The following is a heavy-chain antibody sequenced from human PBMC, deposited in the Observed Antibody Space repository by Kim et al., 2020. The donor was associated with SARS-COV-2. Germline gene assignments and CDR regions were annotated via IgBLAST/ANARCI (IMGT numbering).Heavy chain of an antibody. CDR1: GGSISSSSYY. J-gene: IGHJ4*02. Sequence: SETLSLTCTVSGGSISSSSYYWGWIRQPPGKGLEWIGSIYYSGSTYYNPSLKSRVTISVDTSKNQFSLKLSSVTAADTAVYYCASPTRGYSNDYWGQGTLVTVSS. CDR3: ASPTRGYSNDY. V-gene: IGHV4-39*01. CDR2: IYYSGST. D-gene: IGHD6-13*01.